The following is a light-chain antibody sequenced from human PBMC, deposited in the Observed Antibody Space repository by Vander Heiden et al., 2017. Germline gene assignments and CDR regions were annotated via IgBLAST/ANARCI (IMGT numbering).Light chain of an antibody. CDR2: EVS. Sequence: QSALTQPASVSGSPGQSTTISCTGTSSVVGTYNLVSWYQQHPGKAPKLMIYEVSKRPSGVSNRFSGSKSGNTASLTISGLQADDEADYYCCSYAGSGTLVFGGGTKLTVL. V-gene: IGLV2-23*02. CDR3: CSYAGSGTLV. CDR1: SSVVGTYNL. J-gene: IGLJ3*02.